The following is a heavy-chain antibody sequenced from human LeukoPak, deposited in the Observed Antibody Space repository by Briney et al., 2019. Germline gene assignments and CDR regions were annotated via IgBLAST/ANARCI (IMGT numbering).Heavy chain of an antibody. V-gene: IGHV3-66*01. CDR1: GFTVSSNY. CDR3: ARAAGYYYGMDV. Sequence: GGSLRLSCAASGFTVSSNYMSWVRQAPGKGLEWVSVIYSGGSTYYADSVKGRFTISRDNSKNTLYLQMNSLRAEDTAVYYCARAAGYYYGMDVWGQGTTVTVSS. CDR2: IYSGGST. J-gene: IGHJ6*02.